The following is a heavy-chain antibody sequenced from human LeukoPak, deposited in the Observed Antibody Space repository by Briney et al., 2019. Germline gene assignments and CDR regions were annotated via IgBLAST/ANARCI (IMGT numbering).Heavy chain of an antibody. Sequence: PSETLSLTCPLSDSSISSDSYWGWIGQAPGKGLEWIGSFYHSGMTFYNPSLSTRVTVSLDTSKKHFSLNLSSVTAADTAVYYCARSTAVPRSFDVWGQGTLVTVSS. CDR3: ARSTAVPRSFDV. J-gene: IGHJ3*01. D-gene: IGHD2-2*01. CDR1: DSSISSDSY. CDR2: FYHSGMT. V-gene: IGHV4-38-2*01.